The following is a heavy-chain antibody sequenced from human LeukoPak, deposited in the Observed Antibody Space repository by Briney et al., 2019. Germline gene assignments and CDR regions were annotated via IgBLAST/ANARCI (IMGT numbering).Heavy chain of an antibody. CDR2: ISSNGGSI. CDR1: GFTFSSYA. V-gene: IGHV3-64D*06. J-gene: IGHJ4*02. D-gene: IGHD3-10*01. Sequence: GGSLRLSCSASGFTFSSYAMHWVRQAPGKGLEYVSAISSNGGSIYYADSVKGRFTISRDNSKNTLYLQMSSLRAEDTAVHYCVKDRGVLLWFGEPDYWGQGTLVTVSS. CDR3: VKDRGVLLWFGEPDY.